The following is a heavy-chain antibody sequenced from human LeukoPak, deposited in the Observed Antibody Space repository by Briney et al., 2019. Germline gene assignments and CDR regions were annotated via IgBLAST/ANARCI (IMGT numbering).Heavy chain of an antibody. Sequence: SETLSLTCTVSGGSISSSSYYWSWIRQPPGKGLEWIGYIYYSGSTNYNPSLKSRVTISVDTSKNQFSLKLSSVTTADTAVYYCARHGYSYGSAYGMDVWGQGTTVTVSS. D-gene: IGHD5-18*01. CDR1: GGSISSSSYY. V-gene: IGHV4-61*05. CDR2: IYYSGST. J-gene: IGHJ6*02. CDR3: ARHGYSYGSAYGMDV.